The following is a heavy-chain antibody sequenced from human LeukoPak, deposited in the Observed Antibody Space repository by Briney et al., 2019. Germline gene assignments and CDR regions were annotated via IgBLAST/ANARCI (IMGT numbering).Heavy chain of an antibody. V-gene: IGHV3-7*01. Sequence: PGGSLRLSCAASGFTFNVHWMHWVRQAPGQGLEWVANIGKDGSWIHYADSVKGRFTISRDNAKNSLSLQMNSLRADDTAIYYCARDLDFYATDYWGQGTLVTVSS. D-gene: IGHD2/OR15-2a*01. J-gene: IGHJ4*02. CDR1: GFTFNVHW. CDR2: IGKDGSWI. CDR3: ARDLDFYATDY.